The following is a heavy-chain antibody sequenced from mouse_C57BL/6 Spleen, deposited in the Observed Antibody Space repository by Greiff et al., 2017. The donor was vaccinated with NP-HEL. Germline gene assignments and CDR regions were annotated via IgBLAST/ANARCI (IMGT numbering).Heavy chain of an antibody. CDR2: IDPSDSYT. V-gene: IGHV1-69*01. CDR1: GYTFTSYW. Sequence: QVQLQQPGAELVMPGASVKLSCKASGYTFTSYWMHWVKQRPGQGLEWIGEIDPSDSYTNYNQKFKGKSTLTVDKSSSTAYMQLSSLTSEDSAVYYCASYYGSSGLVWGTGTTVTVSS. CDR3: ASYYGSSGLV. D-gene: IGHD1-1*01. J-gene: IGHJ1*03.